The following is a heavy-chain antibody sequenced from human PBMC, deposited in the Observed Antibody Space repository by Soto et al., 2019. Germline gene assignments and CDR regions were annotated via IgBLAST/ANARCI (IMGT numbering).Heavy chain of an antibody. J-gene: IGHJ6*02. D-gene: IGHD4-17*01. V-gene: IGHV5-51*01. CDR3: ARLGDYRYYYYYGMDV. CDR2: IYPGDSDT. Sequence: GESLKISCKGSGYSFTSYWIGWVRQMPGKGLEWMGIIYPGDSDTRYSPSFQGQVTISADKSISTAYLQWSSLKASDTAMYYCARLGDYRYYYYYGMDVWGQGTTVTVSS. CDR1: GYSFTSYW.